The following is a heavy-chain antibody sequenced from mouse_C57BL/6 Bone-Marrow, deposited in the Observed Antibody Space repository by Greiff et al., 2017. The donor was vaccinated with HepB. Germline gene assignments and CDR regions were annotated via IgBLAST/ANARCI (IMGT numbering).Heavy chain of an antibody. Sequence: VKLQESGPGLVQPSQSLSITCTVSGFSLTSYGVHWVRQSPGKGLEWLGVIWRGGSTDYNAAFMSRLSITKDNSKSQVFFKMNSLQADDTAIYYCATYCYGSLYYFDYWGQGTTLTVSS. D-gene: IGHD1-1*01. CDR2: IWRGGST. J-gene: IGHJ2*01. CDR3: ATYCYGSLYYFDY. V-gene: IGHV2-5*01. CDR1: GFSLTSYG.